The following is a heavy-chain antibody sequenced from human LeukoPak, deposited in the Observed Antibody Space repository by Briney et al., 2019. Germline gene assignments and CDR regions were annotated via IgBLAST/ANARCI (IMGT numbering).Heavy chain of an antibody. CDR1: GGTFSSYG. J-gene: IGHJ4*02. CDR2: IIPVFGTA. D-gene: IGHD3-16*02. V-gene: IGHV1-69*13. CDR3: ARTYYDYVGGSYREDTLDS. Sequence: ASVKVSCKSSGGTFSSYGISCVRQAPGQGLEWMGGIIPVFGTANYAQRFQGRVTITADESTSTAYMELSSPRSEDTAVYYCARTYYDYVGGSYREDTLDSWGQGTLVTVSS.